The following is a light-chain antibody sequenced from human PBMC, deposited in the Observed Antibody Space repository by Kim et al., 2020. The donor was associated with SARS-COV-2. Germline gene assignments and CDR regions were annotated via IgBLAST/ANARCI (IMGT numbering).Light chain of an antibody. V-gene: IGKV1-39*01. CDR3: QQSYITPLYT. CDR2: GAS. Sequence: ATGGDRVTIICRASENIANCLNWYQQKPGEAPKLLIYGASTLHSGVPLRFSGSGSGTDFTLTISSLQPEDIATYFCQQSYITPLYTFGQGTKLEI. CDR1: ENIANC. J-gene: IGKJ2*01.